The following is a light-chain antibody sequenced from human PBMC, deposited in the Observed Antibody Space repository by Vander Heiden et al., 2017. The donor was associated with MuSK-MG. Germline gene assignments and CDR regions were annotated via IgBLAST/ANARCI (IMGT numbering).Light chain of an antibody. CDR2: EVS. V-gene: IGLV2-14*01. Sequence: QAALTQPASVSGSPGQSITISCTGTSSDVGGYNYVSWYQQHPGKAPKLMMYEVSNRPSGVSNRSACSKSGNTASLTISGLQAEDEADYYCSSYTSSSTRLYVFGTGTKVTVL. J-gene: IGLJ1*01. CDR3: SSYTSSSTRLYV. CDR1: SSDVGGYNY.